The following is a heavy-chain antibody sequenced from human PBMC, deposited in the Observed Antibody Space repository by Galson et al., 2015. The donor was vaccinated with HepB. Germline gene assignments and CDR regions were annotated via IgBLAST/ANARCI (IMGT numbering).Heavy chain of an antibody. D-gene: IGHD3-10*01. V-gene: IGHV7-4-1*02. CDR3: AKDFTFRGSTPDH. Sequence: SVKVSCKASGYTFTSYAMNWVRQAPGQGLEWMGWINTNTGNPTYAQGFTGRFVFSLDTSVSTAYLQISSLKAEDTAVYYCAKDFTFRGSTPDHWGQGTLITVSS. J-gene: IGHJ4*02. CDR2: INTNTGNP. CDR1: GYTFTSYA.